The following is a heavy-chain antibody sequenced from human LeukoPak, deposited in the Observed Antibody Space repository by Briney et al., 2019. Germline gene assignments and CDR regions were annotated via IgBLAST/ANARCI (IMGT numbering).Heavy chain of an antibody. CDR2: IYYSGST. CDR3: ARPAGYCSSTSCLWGFSSSWPDAFDI. Sequence: PSETLSLTCTVSGGSISSYYWSWIRQPPGKGLEWIGYIYYSGSTNYNPSLKSRVTISVDTSKNQFSLKLSSVTAADTAVYYCARPAGYCSSTSCLWGFSSSWPDAFDIWGQGTMVTVSS. V-gene: IGHV4-59*01. J-gene: IGHJ3*02. CDR1: GGSISSYY. D-gene: IGHD2-2*01.